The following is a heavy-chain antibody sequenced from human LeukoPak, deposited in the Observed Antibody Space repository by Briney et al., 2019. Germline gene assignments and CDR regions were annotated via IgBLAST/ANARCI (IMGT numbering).Heavy chain of an antibody. CDR2: IKQDGNEK. V-gene: IGHV3-7*01. CDR3: ARTYYYGSGSLHYFDY. CDR1: GFTFSSYW. J-gene: IGHJ4*02. Sequence: GGSLRLSCAASGFTFSSYWMSWVRQAPGKGLEWVANIKQDGNEKYYVDSVKGRFTISRDNAKNSLYLQMNSLRAEDTAVYYCARTYYYGSGSLHYFDYWGQGTLVTVSS. D-gene: IGHD3-10*01.